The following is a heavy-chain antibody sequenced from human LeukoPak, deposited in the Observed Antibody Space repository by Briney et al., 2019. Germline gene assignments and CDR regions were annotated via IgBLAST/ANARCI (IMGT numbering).Heavy chain of an antibody. D-gene: IGHD6-13*01. Sequence: SETLSLTCTVSGGSISSYYWSWIRQPPGKGLEWIGYIYYSGSTNYNPSLKSRVTISVDTSKNQFSLKLSSVTAADTAVYYCARQGLEGSSCYAFDIWGQGTMVTVSP. J-gene: IGHJ3*02. CDR3: ARQGLEGSSCYAFDI. CDR1: GGSISSYY. CDR2: IYYSGST. V-gene: IGHV4-59*01.